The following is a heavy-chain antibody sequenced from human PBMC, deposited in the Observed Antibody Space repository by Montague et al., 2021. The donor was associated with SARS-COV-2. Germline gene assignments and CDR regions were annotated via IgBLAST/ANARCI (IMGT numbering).Heavy chain of an antibody. J-gene: IGHJ4*02. V-gene: IGHV3-33*06. CDR3: AKPFYDYIWGSYRQPGYFDY. CDR1: GFTFSSYG. Sequence: SLRLSCAASGFTFSSYGMHWVRQAPGKGLEWVAVIWYDGSNKYYADSVKGRFTISRDNSENTLYLQMNSLRAEDTAVYYCAKPFYDYIWGSYRQPGYFDYWGQGTLVTVSS. CDR2: IWYDGSNK. D-gene: IGHD3-16*02.